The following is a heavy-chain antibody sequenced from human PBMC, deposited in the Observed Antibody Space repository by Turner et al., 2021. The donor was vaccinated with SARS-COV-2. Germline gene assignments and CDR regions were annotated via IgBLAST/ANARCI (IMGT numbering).Heavy chain of an antibody. CDR1: GFTLYDYE. V-gene: IGHV3-48*03. D-gene: IGHD5-12*01. Sequence: EVQLVETGGGLVQPGGSLRLSCTGSGFTLYDYEMNWVRQAPGKGLELISYISSSGTTVYNADSVKGRFTVSRDNAKNSLNLQMNSLSPEDRGLYYCAKDEGVFSGYGNFDYWGQGTLVTVSS. CDR3: AKDEGVFSGYGNFDY. J-gene: IGHJ4*02. CDR2: ISSSGTTV.